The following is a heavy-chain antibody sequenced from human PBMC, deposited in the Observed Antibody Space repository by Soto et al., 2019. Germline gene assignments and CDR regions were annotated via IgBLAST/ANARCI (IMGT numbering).Heavy chain of an antibody. D-gene: IGHD6-6*01. CDR1: GSTFSSYA. CDR3: AGLSSIAARPRSASDYSDY. J-gene: IGHJ4*02. V-gene: IGHV1-69*06. Sequence: GASVKVSCKASGSTFSSYAISWGRQAPGQGLEWMGGVIPIFGTANYAQKFQGRVTITADKSTSTAYMELSRLSHEDTAVYYCAGLSSIAARPRSASDYSDYLGQGTLVTAPQ. CDR2: VIPIFGTA.